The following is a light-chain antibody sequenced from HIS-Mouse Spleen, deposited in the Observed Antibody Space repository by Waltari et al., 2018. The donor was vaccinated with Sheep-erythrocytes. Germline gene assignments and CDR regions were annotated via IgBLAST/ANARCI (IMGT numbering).Light chain of an antibody. CDR2: EVS. V-gene: IGLV2-14*01. Sequence: QSALTQPASVSGSPGQSITISCTGTSSDVGGYNYVSCYQQHPGKAPKPMIYEVSNRPSGVSNRFSGSKSGNTASLTISGLHAEDEADYYCSSYTSSSTLYVFGTGTKVTVL. J-gene: IGLJ1*01. CDR3: SSYTSSSTLYV. CDR1: SSDVGGYNY.